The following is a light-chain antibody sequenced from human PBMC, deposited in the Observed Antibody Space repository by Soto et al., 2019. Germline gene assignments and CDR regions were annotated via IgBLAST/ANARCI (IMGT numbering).Light chain of an antibody. V-gene: IGKV1-27*01. J-gene: IGKJ1*01. CDR1: QGIFNY. CDR2: AAS. CDR3: QKYNSDPRT. Sequence: DIQMTQSPSSLSASIGDRVTITCRASQGIFNYLAWYQKKPGQVPKLLIYAASTLQSGVTSRFSGSGSRTDFTLTISGLLPEDVATYYCQKYNSDPRTFGPGTKVEIK.